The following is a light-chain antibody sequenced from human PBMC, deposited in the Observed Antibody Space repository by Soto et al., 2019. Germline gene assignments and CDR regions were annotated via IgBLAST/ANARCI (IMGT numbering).Light chain of an antibody. Sequence: QSVLTQPASVSGSPGQSITISCTGTSSDVGTYNYVSWYQQHPGKAPKLIIYDVSTRPSGLSNRFSGSKSGNTASLTISGLQAEDEADYFCSSYASTSTHVVFGGGTKLTVL. CDR1: SSDVGTYNY. CDR2: DVS. J-gene: IGLJ2*01. V-gene: IGLV2-14*01. CDR3: SSYASTSTHVV.